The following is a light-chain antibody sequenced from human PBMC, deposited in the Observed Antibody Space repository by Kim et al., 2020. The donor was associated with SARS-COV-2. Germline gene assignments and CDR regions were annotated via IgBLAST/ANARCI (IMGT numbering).Light chain of an antibody. Sequence: ASVGDRVTITCRASQGSSSALAWYQQKPGKAPKLLIYDASSLESGVPSRFSGSGSGTDFTLTISSLQPEDFATYYCQQFNSYPITFGQGTRLEIK. CDR3: QQFNSYPIT. CDR1: QGSSSA. J-gene: IGKJ5*01. V-gene: IGKV1-13*02. CDR2: DAS.